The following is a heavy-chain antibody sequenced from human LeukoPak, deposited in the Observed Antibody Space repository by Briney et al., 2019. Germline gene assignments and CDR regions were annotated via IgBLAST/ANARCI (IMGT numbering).Heavy chain of an antibody. Sequence: GGSLRLSCAASGFTVSSNYMSWVRQAPGKGLEWVSVIYSGGSTYYADSGKGRFTISRHNSKNTLYLQMNSLRDEDTAVYYCASHSTRTEYYYDSSGYSQPKEYYFDYWGQGTLVTVSS. V-gene: IGHV3-53*04. CDR1: GFTVSSNY. CDR3: ASHSTRTEYYYDSSGYSQPKEYYFDY. D-gene: IGHD3-22*01. CDR2: IYSGGST. J-gene: IGHJ4*02.